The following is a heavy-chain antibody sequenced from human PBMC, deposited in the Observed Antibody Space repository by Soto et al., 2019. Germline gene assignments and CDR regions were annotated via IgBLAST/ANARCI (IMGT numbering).Heavy chain of an antibody. J-gene: IGHJ3*02. CDR3: ASKQLVLGDGFDI. V-gene: IGHV3-11*01. CDR2: ISSSGSTI. CDR1: GFTFIDYY. D-gene: IGHD6-13*01. Sequence: WGSLRLSCAASGFTFIDYYIILIRHAPGKGLEWVSYISSSGSTIYYADSVKGRFTISRDNAKNSLYLQMNSLRAEDTAVYYCASKQLVLGDGFDIWGQGTMVTVSS.